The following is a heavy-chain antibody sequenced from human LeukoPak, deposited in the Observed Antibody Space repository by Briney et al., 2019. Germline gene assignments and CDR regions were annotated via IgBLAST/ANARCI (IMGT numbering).Heavy chain of an antibody. CDR3: AKDHFPITMIVVVITDYYYGMDV. V-gene: IGHV3-23*01. CDR2: ISGSGGST. D-gene: IGHD3-22*01. J-gene: IGHJ6*02. Sequence: GSLRLSCAASGFTFSSYAMSWVRQAPGKGLEWVSAISGSGGSTYYADSVKGRFTISRDNSKNTLYLQMNSLRAEDTAVYYCAKDHFPITMIVVVITDYYYGMDVWGQGTTVTVSS. CDR1: GFTFSSYA.